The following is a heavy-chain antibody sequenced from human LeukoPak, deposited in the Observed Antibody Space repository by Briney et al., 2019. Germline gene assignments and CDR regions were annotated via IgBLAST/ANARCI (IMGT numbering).Heavy chain of an antibody. J-gene: IGHJ6*03. V-gene: IGHV1-69*05. CDR2: IIPIFGTA. D-gene: IGHD3-10*01. CDR1: GGTFSSYA. Sequence: SVRVSCKASGGTFSSYAISWVRQAPGQGLEWMGGIIPIFGTANYAQKFQGRVTITTDESTSTAYMELSSLRSEDTAVYYCARRPITMVRGVITYYYMDVWGKGTTVTVSS. CDR3: ARRPITMVRGVITYYYMDV.